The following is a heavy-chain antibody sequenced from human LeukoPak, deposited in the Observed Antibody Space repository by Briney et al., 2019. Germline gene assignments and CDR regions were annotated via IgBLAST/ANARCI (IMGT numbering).Heavy chain of an antibody. CDR1: GFTFITYA. V-gene: IGHV3-23*01. CDR3: AKYLDGF. D-gene: IGHD6-25*01. J-gene: IGHJ4*02. Sequence: GGSLRLSCAASGFTFITYAMSWVRQAPGKGLEWVSIICGSSRHIYYADSVKGRFTISRDNSKNTLYLQMTSLRAEDTAVHYCAKYLDGFWGQGTLVTVSS. CDR2: ICGSSRHI.